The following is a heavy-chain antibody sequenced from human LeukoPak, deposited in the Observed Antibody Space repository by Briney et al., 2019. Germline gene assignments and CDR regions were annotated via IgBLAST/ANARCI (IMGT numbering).Heavy chain of an antibody. D-gene: IGHD6-13*01. CDR2: IIPILGIA. CDR1: GGTFSSYA. CDR3: ANGARYSSSWYGSYYYGMDV. V-gene: IGHV1-69*04. Sequence: GASVKVSCKASGGTFSSYAIGWVRQAPGQGLEWMGRIIPILGIANYAQKFQGRVTITADKSTSTAYMELSSLRSEDTAVYYCANGARYSSSWYGSYYYGMDVWGQGTTVTVSS. J-gene: IGHJ6*02.